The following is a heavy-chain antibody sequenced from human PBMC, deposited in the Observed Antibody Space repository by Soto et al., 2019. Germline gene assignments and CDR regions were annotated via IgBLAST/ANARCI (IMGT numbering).Heavy chain of an antibody. J-gene: IGHJ6*02. CDR1: SGPDRSHN. D-gene: IGHD4-17*01. CDR3: VRQGIDYLHGLVDV. CDR2: VYYTGDT. V-gene: IGHV4-59*08. Sequence: QVQLQQSGPRLVKPSETLSLTCTVSSGPDRSHNWGWIRQPPGRGLEWIGYVYYTGDTAYNPSLRGRVTIXAXPXXNDISLTLNSVTAADTAVYYCVRQGIDYLHGLVDVWGQGPTVSVSS.